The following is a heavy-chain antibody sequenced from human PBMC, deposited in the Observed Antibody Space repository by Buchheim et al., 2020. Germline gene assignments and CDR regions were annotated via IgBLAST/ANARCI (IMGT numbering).Heavy chain of an antibody. V-gene: IGHV4-31*03. J-gene: IGHJ2*01. Sequence: QVQLQESGPGLVKPSQTLSLTCTVSNGSISSDDFYWSWIRQHPGKGLEWIGYIYHSGTTYYNPSLRSRLDISMDTYKNQISLNLDSVTAADTAIYYCATRPSDLSYWYFDLWGRGTL. CDR2: IYHSGTT. CDR1: NGSISSDDFY. CDR3: ATRPSDLSYWYFDL. D-gene: IGHD6-6*01.